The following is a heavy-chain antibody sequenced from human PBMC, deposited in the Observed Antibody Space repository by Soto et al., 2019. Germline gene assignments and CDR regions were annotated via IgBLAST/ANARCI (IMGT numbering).Heavy chain of an antibody. CDR1: GYTFTSYY. CDR2: INPSGGST. V-gene: IGHV1-46*01. J-gene: IGHJ4*02. CDR3: ARDIPVEMATSPPFDY. D-gene: IGHD5-12*01. Sequence: ASVKASCKASGYTFTSYYMHWVRQAPGQGLEWMGIINPSGGSTSYAQKFQGRVTMTRDTSTSTVYMELSSLRSEDTAVYYCARDIPVEMATSPPFDYWGQGTLVTVSS.